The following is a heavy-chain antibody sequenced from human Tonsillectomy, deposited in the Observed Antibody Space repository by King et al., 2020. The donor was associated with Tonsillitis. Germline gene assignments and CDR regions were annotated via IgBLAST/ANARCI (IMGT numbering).Heavy chain of an antibody. V-gene: IGHV5-10-1*03. CDR2: IDPSDSDT. Sequence: EVQLVQSGAETKKPGESLRISCGVTGYNFTTFCISWVRQMPGRGLEWVGWIDPSDSDTDYGPAFRGHVTISADKTTATAYLQWSALKASDTAIYFCARHGGASDGHDKMWGMDVWGQGTTVAVSS. J-gene: IGHJ6*02. CDR3: ARHGGASDGHDKMWGMDV. CDR1: GYNFTTFC. D-gene: IGHD5-12*01.